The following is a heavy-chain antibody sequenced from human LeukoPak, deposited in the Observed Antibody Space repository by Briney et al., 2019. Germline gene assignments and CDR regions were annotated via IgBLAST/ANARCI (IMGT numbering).Heavy chain of an antibody. CDR3: ARGSKAAPGTFDY. V-gene: IGHV4-59*02. J-gene: IGHJ4*02. D-gene: IGHD6-13*01. CDR1: GFTVSSNY. Sequence: GSLRLSCAASGFTVSSNYMSWIRQPPGKGLEWIGYIYYTGSTDYNPSLKSRVAISVDTSKNQFSLKLSSVTAADTAVYYCARGSKAAPGTFDYWGQGTLVTVSS. CDR2: IYYTGST.